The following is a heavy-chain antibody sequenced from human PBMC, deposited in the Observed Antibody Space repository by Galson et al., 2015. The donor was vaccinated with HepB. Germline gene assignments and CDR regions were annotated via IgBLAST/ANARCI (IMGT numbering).Heavy chain of an antibody. Sequence: SLRLSCAASGFTFSSYGMHWVRQAPGKGLEWVAVIWYDGSNKYYADSVKGRFTISRDNSKNTLYLQMNSLRAEDTAVYYCARDGEAITIFGVVSPYQAGYYYMDVWGKGTTVTVSS. CDR2: IWYDGSNK. D-gene: IGHD3-3*01. V-gene: IGHV3-33*01. CDR1: GFTFSSYG. CDR3: ARDGEAITIFGVVSPYQAGYYYMDV. J-gene: IGHJ6*03.